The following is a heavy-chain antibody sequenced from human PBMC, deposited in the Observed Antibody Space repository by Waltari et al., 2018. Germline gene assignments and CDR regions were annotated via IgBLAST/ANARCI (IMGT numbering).Heavy chain of an antibody. J-gene: IGHJ5*02. CDR3: ARGSTNLSRYNWNYNNWFDP. V-gene: IGHV3-7*01. D-gene: IGHD1-7*01. Sequence: EVQLVESGGGLVQPGGSLRLSCAASGFTFSSYWMGWVRQAPGKGLGRVANVRQDGRWKDYVDSVKGRFTISRDNAKNALYLQMNSLGAEDTAVYYGARGSTNLSRYNWNYNNWFDPWGQGTLVTVSS. CDR1: GFTFSSYW. CDR2: VRQDGRWK.